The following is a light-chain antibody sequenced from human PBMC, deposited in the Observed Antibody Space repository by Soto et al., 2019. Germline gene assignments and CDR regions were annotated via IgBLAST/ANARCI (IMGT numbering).Light chain of an antibody. CDR1: SGNIASNY. CDR3: QSYDGTTVV. J-gene: IGLJ2*01. CDR2: DDD. V-gene: IGLV6-57*04. Sequence: NFMLTQPHSVSESPGKTITISCTRSSGNIASNYVQWYQQRPGGAPTTVIYDDDQRPSGVPDRFSGSIDSSSNSASLTISGLKTEDEADYHCQSYDGTTVVFGGGTTLTVL.